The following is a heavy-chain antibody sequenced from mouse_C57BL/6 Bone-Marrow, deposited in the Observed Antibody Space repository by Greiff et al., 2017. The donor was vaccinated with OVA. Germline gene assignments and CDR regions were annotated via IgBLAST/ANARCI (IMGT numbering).Heavy chain of an antibody. CDR2: IRSKSNNYAT. Sequence: EAGGGLVQPKGSLKLSCAASGFSFNTYAMNWVRQAPGKGLEWVARIRSKSNNYATYYADSVKDRFTISRDDSESMLYLQMNNLKTEDTAMYYCVSLLRAMDYWGQGTSVTVSS. J-gene: IGHJ4*01. CDR1: GFSFNTYA. D-gene: IGHD1-1*01. CDR3: VSLLRAMDY. V-gene: IGHV10-1*01.